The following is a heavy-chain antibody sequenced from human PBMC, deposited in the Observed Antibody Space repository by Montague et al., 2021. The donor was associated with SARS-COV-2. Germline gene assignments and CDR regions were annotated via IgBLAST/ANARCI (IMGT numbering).Heavy chain of an antibody. D-gene: IGHD5-24*01. CDR1: GASVSSGDFF. Sequence: SETLSLTCAVSGASVSSGDFFWTWVRQPPGKGLEWIGYIYYSGSTNYNPSLKSPVTISVGTSKNQFSLKLSSVTAADTAVYYCARGDVEMATIKSGGPFYHFDYWGQGTLVTVSS. CDR3: ARGDVEMATIKSGGPFYHFDY. V-gene: IGHV4-61*08. J-gene: IGHJ4*02. CDR2: IYYSGST.